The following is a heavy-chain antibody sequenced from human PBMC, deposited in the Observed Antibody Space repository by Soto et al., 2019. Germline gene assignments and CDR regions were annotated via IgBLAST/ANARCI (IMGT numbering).Heavy chain of an antibody. Sequence: SETLSLTCAVSGGSISSSNWWSWVRQPPGKGLEWIGEIYHSGSTNYNPSLKSRVTISVDKSKNQFSLKLSSVTAADTAVYYCARDHGGGYSYGRTYYYYYGMDVWGQGTTVTVYS. D-gene: IGHD5-18*01. J-gene: IGHJ6*02. CDR3: ARDHGGGYSYGRTYYYYYGMDV. V-gene: IGHV4-4*02. CDR1: GGSISSSNW. CDR2: IYHSGST.